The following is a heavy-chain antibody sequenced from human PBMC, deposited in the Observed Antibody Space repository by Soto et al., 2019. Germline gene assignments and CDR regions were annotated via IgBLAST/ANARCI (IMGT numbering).Heavy chain of an antibody. J-gene: IGHJ6*02. CDR3: TRDFDSGYDFDV. CDR1: GDTVSSNSAA. CDR2: TYYRSKWYN. Sequence: SQTLSLTCVISGDTVSSNSAAWSWIRQSPSRGLEWLGRTYYRSKWYNDYAVSVKSRITINADTSKNQFSLHLNSMTPEDSAVYYCTRDFDSGYDFDVWGQGTTVTVSS. D-gene: IGHD5-12*01. V-gene: IGHV6-1*01.